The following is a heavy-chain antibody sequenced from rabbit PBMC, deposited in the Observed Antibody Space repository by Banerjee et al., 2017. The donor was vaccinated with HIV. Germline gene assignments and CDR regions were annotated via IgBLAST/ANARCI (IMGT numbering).Heavy chain of an antibody. Sequence: QSLEESGGDLVKPGASLTLTCTASGFSFSSSYYMCWVRQAPGKGLEWIACIYADSSGNTYYASWVNGRFTISKTSSTTVTLQMTSLTAADTATYFCARFASLNDLWGPGTLVTVS. D-gene: IGHD1-1*01. J-gene: IGHJ4*01. CDR2: IYADSSGNT. V-gene: IGHV1S40*01. CDR1: GFSFSSSYY. CDR3: ARFASLNDL.